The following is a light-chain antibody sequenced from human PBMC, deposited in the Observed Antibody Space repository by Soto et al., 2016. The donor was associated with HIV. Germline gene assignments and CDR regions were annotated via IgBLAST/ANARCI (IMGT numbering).Light chain of an antibody. CDR2: SAS. CDR1: QGITSD. CDR3: LQHHSYPLS. V-gene: IGKV1-17*01. J-gene: IGKJ4*01. Sequence: DIQMTQSPSSLSASIGDRVTITCRASQGITSDLGWYQQKPGKAPKRLIYSASSLQSGVPSRFSGSGSGTEFTLTISSLQPEDSATYYCLQHHSYPLSFGGGTKVEIK.